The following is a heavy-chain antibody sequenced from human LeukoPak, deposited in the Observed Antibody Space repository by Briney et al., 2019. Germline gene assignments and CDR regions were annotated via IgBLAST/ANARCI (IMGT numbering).Heavy chain of an antibody. J-gene: IGHJ5*02. V-gene: IGHV3-30*02. CDR1: GFTFSSYG. CDR2: IRYDGSNK. Sequence: PGGSLRLSCAASGFTFSSYGMHWVRQAPGKGLEWVAFIRYDGSNKYYADSVKGRFTISRDNSKNTLYLQMNSLRAEDTAVYYCAKDGRAVLLRYFDSAFGWFDPWGQGTLVTVSS. D-gene: IGHD3-9*01. CDR3: AKDGRAVLLRYFDSAFGWFDP.